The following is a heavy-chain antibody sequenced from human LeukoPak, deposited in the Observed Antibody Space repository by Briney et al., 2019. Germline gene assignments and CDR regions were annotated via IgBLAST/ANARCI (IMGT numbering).Heavy chain of an antibody. D-gene: IGHD5-18*01. CDR1: GFTFDDYG. CDR2: INWNGGST. J-gene: IGHJ4*02. V-gene: IGHV3-20*04. CDR3: VRLMSGYSHGYDF. Sequence: GGSLRLSCAASGFTFDDYGMSWVRQAPGKGLEWASGINWNGGSTGYADSVKGRFTISRDNAKNSLYLQLDSLRAEDTAVYYCVRLMSGYSHGYDFWGQGTLVTVSS.